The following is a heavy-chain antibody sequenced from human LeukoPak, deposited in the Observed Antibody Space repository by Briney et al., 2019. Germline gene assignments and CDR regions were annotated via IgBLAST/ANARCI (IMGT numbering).Heavy chain of an antibody. CDR3: ARGRNYDFWSGYYRRSHWFDP. V-gene: IGHV4-34*01. CDR1: GGSFSGYY. CDR2: INHSGST. J-gene: IGHJ5*02. Sequence: PSETLSLTCAVYGGSFSGYYWSWTRQPPGKGLEWIGEINHSGSTNYNPSLKSRVTISVDTSKNQFSLKLSSVTAADTAVYYCARGRNYDFWSGYYRRSHWFDPWGQGTLVTVSS. D-gene: IGHD3-3*01.